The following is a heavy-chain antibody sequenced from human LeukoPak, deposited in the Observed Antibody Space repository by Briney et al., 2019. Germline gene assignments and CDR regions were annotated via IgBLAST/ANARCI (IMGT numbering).Heavy chain of an antibody. CDR1: GFTFSSYA. Sequence: GGSLRLSCAASGFTFSSYAMSWVRQAPGKGLEWVSAISGSGGSTYYADSVKGRFTISRDNAKNSLYLQMNSLRAEDTALYYCVPGGYFDWLLDYWGQGTLVTVSS. CDR2: ISGSGGST. D-gene: IGHD3-9*01. V-gene: IGHV3-23*01. CDR3: VPGGYFDWLLDY. J-gene: IGHJ4*02.